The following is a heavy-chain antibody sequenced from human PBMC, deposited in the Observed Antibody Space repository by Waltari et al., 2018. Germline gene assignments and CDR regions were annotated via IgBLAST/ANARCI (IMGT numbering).Heavy chain of an antibody. Sequence: EVQLVESGGGLVQPGGSLRLSCAASGFTFSSYEMNWVRQAPGKGLEWVSYISSSGSTIYYADSVKGRFTISRDNAKNSLYLQMNSLRAEDTAVYYCARELELVWAFDIWGQGTMVTVSS. D-gene: IGHD1-7*01. CDR2: ISSSGSTI. CDR3: ARELELVWAFDI. CDR1: GFTFSSYE. V-gene: IGHV3-48*03. J-gene: IGHJ3*02.